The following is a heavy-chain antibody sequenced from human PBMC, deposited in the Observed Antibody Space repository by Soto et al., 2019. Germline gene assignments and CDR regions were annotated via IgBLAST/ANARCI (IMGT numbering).Heavy chain of an antibody. CDR3: ARLCYDSSGYSNWFDP. CDR1: GYSFTSYW. Sequence: GESLKISCKGSGYSFTSYWIGWVRQMPGKGLEWMGIIYPGDSDTRYSPSFQGQVTISADKSISTAYLQWSSLKASDTAMYYCARLCYDSSGYSNWFDPWGQGTLVTVSS. J-gene: IGHJ5*02. D-gene: IGHD3-22*01. V-gene: IGHV5-51*01. CDR2: IYPGDSDT.